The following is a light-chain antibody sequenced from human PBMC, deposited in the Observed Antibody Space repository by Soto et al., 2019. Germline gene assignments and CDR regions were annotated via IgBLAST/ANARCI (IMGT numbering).Light chain of an antibody. Sequence: QSALTQPPSASGSPGQSVAISCTGTSSDVGGYNYVSWYQQHPGKAPKLMIYEVNKRPSGVPDRFSGPKSCNTASLTVSGLQAEDEADYYCSSYAGSSNVFGTGTKLTVL. J-gene: IGLJ1*01. CDR2: EVN. CDR1: SSDVGGYNY. CDR3: SSYAGSSNV. V-gene: IGLV2-8*01.